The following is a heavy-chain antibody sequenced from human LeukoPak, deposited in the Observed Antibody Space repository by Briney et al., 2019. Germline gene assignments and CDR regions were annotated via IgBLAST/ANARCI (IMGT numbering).Heavy chain of an antibody. J-gene: IGHJ6*03. CDR3: AREAAMVTFMNYYYMDV. Sequence: SETLSLTCTVSGGSISSYYWSWIRQPPGKGLEWIGYIYYSGSTNYNPSLKSRVTISVDTSKNQFSLKLSSVTAADTAVYYCAREAAMVTFMNYYYMDVWGKGTTVTISS. CDR1: GGSISSYY. V-gene: IGHV4-59*01. D-gene: IGHD5-18*01. CDR2: IYYSGST.